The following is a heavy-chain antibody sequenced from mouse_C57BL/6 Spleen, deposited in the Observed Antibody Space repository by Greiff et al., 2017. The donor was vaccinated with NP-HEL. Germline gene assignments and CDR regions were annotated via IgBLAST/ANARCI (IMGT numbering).Heavy chain of an antibody. CDR2: IDPNSGGT. V-gene: IGHV1-72*01. CDR1: GYTFTSYW. CDR3: ARGTVYYDDDGYAMDY. Sequence: QVQLKQSGAELVKPGASVKLSCKASGYTFTSYWMHWVKQRPGRGLEWIGRIDPNSGGTKYNEKFKSKATLTVDKPSSTAYMQLSSLTSEDSAVYYCARGTVYYDDDGYAMDYWGQGTSVTVSS. D-gene: IGHD2-4*01. J-gene: IGHJ4*01.